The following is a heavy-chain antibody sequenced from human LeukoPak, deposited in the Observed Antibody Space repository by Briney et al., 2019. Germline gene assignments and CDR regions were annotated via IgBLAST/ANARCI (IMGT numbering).Heavy chain of an antibody. CDR1: GFTFSGHW. CDR2: INQGGSDK. D-gene: IGHD1-14*01. CDR3: TRDRSRAEDD. V-gene: IGHV3-7*01. J-gene: IGHJ4*02. Sequence: PGGSLTLSCAASGFTFSGHWMRCVRQAPGKGLEWVANINQGGSDKYYVDSVKGRFTISRDNANNLLYLQMNSLRGEDTAVYYCTRDRSRAEDDWGQGTLVTVSS.